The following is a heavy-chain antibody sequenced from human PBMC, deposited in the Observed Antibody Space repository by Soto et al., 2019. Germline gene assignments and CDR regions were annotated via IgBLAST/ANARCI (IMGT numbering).Heavy chain of an antibody. D-gene: IGHD2-2*01. CDR2: INPNSGGT. V-gene: IGHV1-2*02. Sequence: QAQLVQSGAEVKKPGASVKVSCKASGYTFTGYYMHWVRQAPGQGLEWMGWINPNSGGTNYAQKFQGRVTMTRDTSISTAYMELSRLRSDDTAVYYCARDREACTSCRIPEWYGMDVWGQGTTVTVSS. CDR1: GYTFTGYY. CDR3: ARDREACTSCRIPEWYGMDV. J-gene: IGHJ6*02.